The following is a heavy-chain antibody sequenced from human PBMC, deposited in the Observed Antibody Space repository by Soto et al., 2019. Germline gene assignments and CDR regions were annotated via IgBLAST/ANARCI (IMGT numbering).Heavy chain of an antibody. J-gene: IGHJ4*02. V-gene: IGHV3-9*01. CDR2: ISWNSGSI. D-gene: IGHD3-22*01. Sequence: GGSLRLTCAGTGFTFDDYAMHWVRQGPGEGLEWVSGISWNSGSIGYADSVKGRFTISRDNAKNSLYLQMNSLRAEDTALYYCVKGTNSRLYYFDSWGQGT. CDR1: GFTFDDYA. CDR3: VKGTNSRLYYFDS.